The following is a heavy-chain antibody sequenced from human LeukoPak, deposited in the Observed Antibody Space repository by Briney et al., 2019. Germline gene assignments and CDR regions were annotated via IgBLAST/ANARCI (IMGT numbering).Heavy chain of an antibody. D-gene: IGHD2-15*01. CDR1: GYSISSGYY. J-gene: IGHJ3*02. Sequence: SETLSLTCTVSGYSISSGYYWGWIRQPPGKGLEWIGSIYHSGTTYYNPSLKSRVTISVDTSKNQFSLKLSSVTAADTAVYYCARAGCSGGSCYRSRGAFDIWGQGTMVTVSS. CDR3: ARAGCSGGSCYRSRGAFDI. V-gene: IGHV4-38-2*02. CDR2: IYHSGTT.